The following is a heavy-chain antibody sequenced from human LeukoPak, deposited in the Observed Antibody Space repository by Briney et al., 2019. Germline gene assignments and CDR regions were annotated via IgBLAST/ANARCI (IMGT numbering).Heavy chain of an antibody. CDR2: IKTKTDGGTT. CDR1: GFTFSNAW. CDR3: ARALYGDYGLFDY. J-gene: IGHJ4*02. V-gene: IGHV3-15*01. Sequence: GGSLRLSCAASGFTFSNAWMSWVRQAPGKGLEWVGHIKTKTDGGTTDYASPVKGRFIISRDDSKSTLYLQMNSLKTEDTAVYYCARALYGDYGLFDYWGQGTLVTVSS. D-gene: IGHD4-17*01.